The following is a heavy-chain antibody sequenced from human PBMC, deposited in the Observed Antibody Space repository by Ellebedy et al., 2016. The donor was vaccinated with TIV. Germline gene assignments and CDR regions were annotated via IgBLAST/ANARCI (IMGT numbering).Heavy chain of an antibody. V-gene: IGHV3-15*04. J-gene: IGHJ4*02. CDR3: AADRWAAAGLYYFDD. CDR2: IDPKSEGGAT. D-gene: IGHD6-13*01. Sequence: PGGSLRLSCAASGFTFENAWMSWVLQAPGKGLEWVGRIDPKSEGGATDYAAPVRGRFTISRDDSKNTVYLQMNSLKTEDTAIYYCAADRWAAAGLYYFDDWGQGTLITVSS. CDR1: GFTFENAW.